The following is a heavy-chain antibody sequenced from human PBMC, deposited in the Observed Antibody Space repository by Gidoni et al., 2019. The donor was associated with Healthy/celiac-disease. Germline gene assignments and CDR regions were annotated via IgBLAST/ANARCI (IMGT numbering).Heavy chain of an antibody. Sequence: EVQLLESGGGLVQPGGSLRLSCAASGFTFSSYAMSWVRQAPGKGLEWVSAISGSGGSTYYADSVKGRFTISRDNSKNTLYLQMNSLRAEDTAVYYCAKDWDYGDSQDVRFDLWGRGTLVTVSS. CDR1: GFTFSSYA. CDR2: ISGSGGST. CDR3: AKDWDYGDSQDVRFDL. D-gene: IGHD4-17*01. V-gene: IGHV3-23*01. J-gene: IGHJ2*01.